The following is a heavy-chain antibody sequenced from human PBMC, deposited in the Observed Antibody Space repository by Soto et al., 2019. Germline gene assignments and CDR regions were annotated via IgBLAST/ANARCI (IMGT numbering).Heavy chain of an antibody. CDR1: GYTFTSYA. V-gene: IGHV1-3*01. J-gene: IGHJ4*02. D-gene: IGHD2-15*01. Sequence: ASVKVSCKASGYTFTSYAMHWVRQAPGQRLEWMGWINAGNGNTKYSQKFQGRVTITRDTSTSTAYMELRSLTSDDTAVYYCAREICAGGSCYRTFDYWGQGTLVTVSS. CDR3: AREICAGGSCYRTFDY. CDR2: INAGNGNT.